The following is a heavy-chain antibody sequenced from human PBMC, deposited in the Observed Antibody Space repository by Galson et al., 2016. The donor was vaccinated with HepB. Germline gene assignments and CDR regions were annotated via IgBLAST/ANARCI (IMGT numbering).Heavy chain of an antibody. V-gene: IGHV6-1*01. D-gene: IGHD7-27*01. J-gene: IGHJ4*02. Sequence: CAISGDSVSSNSAGWYWIRQSPSRGLEWLGRTYYRSKWHFASAESVKSRITINPDTAKNQFTLQLNSVTPEDTAIYDCARSTLLGRGFGSWGQGTLVTVSS. CDR1: GDSVSSNSAG. CDR3: ARSTLLGRGFGS. CDR2: TYYRSKWHF.